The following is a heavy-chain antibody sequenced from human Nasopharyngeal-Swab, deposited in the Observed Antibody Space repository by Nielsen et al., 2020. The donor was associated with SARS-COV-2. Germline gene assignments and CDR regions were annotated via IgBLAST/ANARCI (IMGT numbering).Heavy chain of an antibody. J-gene: IGHJ4*02. V-gene: IGHV3-30*03. CDR2: ISYDGSSK. D-gene: IGHD3-10*01. Sequence: LKISCAASGFTFSSYGMHWVRQAPGKGLEWVAVISYDGSSKYYADSVKGRFTISRDNSKNTLYLQMNSLRAEDTAVYYCARGGGSGSYWDYWGQGTLVTVSS. CDR1: GFTFSSYG. CDR3: ARGGGSGSYWDY.